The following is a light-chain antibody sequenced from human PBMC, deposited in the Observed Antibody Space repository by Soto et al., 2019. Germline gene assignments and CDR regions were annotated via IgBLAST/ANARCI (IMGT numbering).Light chain of an antibody. J-gene: IGKJ1*01. CDR1: QTISNW. V-gene: IGKV1-5*01. Sequence: DIQMTQSPSILAASVGDRVTITCRASQTISNWLAWYQQKPGKAPELLIYDASSLKSGVPSRFSSSGSGTDFTLTISSLHPYDFATYCCQHFSSYSTSMFGRGTKVEIK. CDR3: QHFSSYSTSM. CDR2: DAS.